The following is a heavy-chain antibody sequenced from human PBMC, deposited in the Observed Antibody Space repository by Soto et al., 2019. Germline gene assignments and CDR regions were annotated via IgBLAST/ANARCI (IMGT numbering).Heavy chain of an antibody. V-gene: IGHV4-39*01. D-gene: IGHD2-21*01. Sequence: PSETLSLTCTVSGGSVNPYNLFWAWVRQPPGKGLEWIASIHYGGNAYYSPSLTTRVTISRDTSKNRVSLALRSVTAADTAVYYWARAIVRLDLWGQGTQGAVSS. CDR2: IHYGGNA. CDR3: ARAIVRLDL. J-gene: IGHJ1*01. CDR1: GGSVNPYNLF.